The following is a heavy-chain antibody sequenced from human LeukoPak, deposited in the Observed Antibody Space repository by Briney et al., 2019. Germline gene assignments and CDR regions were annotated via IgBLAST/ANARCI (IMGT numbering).Heavy chain of an antibody. V-gene: IGHV4-38-2*02. CDR1: GNSISSGHY. J-gene: IGHJ4*02. CDR2: IYLSGTT. CDR3: ARLVGATKNFDY. D-gene: IGHD1-26*01. Sequence: SETLSLTCSVSGNSISSGHYWGWIRQTPGKGLEWIGSIYLSGTTYYNPSLKSRVTISVDTSKNQSSLKLSSVTAADTAVYYCARLVGATKNFDYWGQGTLVTVSS.